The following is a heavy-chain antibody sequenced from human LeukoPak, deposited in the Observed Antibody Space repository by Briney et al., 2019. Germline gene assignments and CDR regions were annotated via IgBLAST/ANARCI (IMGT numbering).Heavy chain of an antibody. CDR1: GGSTNNYY. J-gene: IGHJ4*02. CDR2: IYYNGYT. D-gene: IGHD6-13*01. V-gene: IGHV4-59*01. CDR3: ARGLMMAVAGRGEFHY. Sequence: SETLSLTCTVSGGSTNNYYWNWIRQSPGKGLEWVGFIYYNGYTNYNPSLKSRVTISVDTSKNQFSLKLSSVTAADTAVYYYARGLMMAVAGRGEFHYWGQGTLVTVSS.